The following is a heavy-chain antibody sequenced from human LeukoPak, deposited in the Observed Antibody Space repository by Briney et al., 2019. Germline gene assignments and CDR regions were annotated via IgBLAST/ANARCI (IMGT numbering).Heavy chain of an antibody. J-gene: IGHJ4*02. V-gene: IGHV3-15*01. CDR2: IKSKTDGGTT. CDR1: GFTFSNAW. D-gene: IGHD3-10*01. CDR3: TTADYYGSGSLY. Sequence: GGSLRLSCAASGFTFSNAWMSWVRQAPGKGLEWAGRIKSKTDGGTTDYAAPVKGRFTISRDDSKNTLYLQMNSLKTEDTAVYYCTTADYYGSGSLYWGQGTLVTVSS.